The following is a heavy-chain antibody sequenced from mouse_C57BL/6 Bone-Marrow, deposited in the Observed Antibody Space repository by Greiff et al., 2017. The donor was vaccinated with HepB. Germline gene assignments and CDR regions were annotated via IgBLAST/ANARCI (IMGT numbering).Heavy chain of an antibody. Sequence: EVKLVESGGELVKPGGSLKLSCAASGFTFSSYGMSWVRQTPDKRLEWVATISSGGSYTYYPDSVKGRFTISRDNAKNTLYLQMSSLKSEDTAMYYCARHGLLYYFDYGGQGTTLTVSS. D-gene: IGHD3-1*01. CDR3: ARHGLLYYFDY. J-gene: IGHJ2*01. V-gene: IGHV5-6*01. CDR1: GFTFSSYG. CDR2: ISSGGSYT.